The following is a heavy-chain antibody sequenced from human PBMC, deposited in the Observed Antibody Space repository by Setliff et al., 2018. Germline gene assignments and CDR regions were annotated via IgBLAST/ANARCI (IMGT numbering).Heavy chain of an antibody. D-gene: IGHD3-9*01. CDR3: ACPDILTGLYDY. CDR2: ISWDGGST. J-gene: IGHJ4*02. Sequence: PGGSLRLSCAASGFTFDDYAMHWVRQAPGKGLEWVSLISWDGGSTYYADSVKGRFTISRDNAKNSLYLQMNSLRAEDTAVYYCACPDILTGLYDYWGQGTLVTVSS. CDR1: GFTFDDYA. V-gene: IGHV3-43D*04.